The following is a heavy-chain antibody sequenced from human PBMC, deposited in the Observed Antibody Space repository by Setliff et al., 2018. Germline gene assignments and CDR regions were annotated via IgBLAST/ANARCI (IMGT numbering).Heavy chain of an antibody. D-gene: IGHD5-12*01. Sequence: ASVKVSCKAPGYNFRSHGINWVRQAPGKGPEWMGWISPYSDGTKYAENVQDRVTMTTDTSTNTAYLEVKSLTSDDTAIYYCARSSRSGYYHNRDSFDIWGQGTRVTVS. CDR3: ARSSRSGYYHNRDSFDI. J-gene: IGHJ3*02. CDR2: ISPYSDGT. V-gene: IGHV1-18*01. CDR1: GYNFRSHG.